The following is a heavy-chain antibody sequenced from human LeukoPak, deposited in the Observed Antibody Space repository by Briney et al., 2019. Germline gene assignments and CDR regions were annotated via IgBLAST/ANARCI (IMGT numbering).Heavy chain of an antibody. V-gene: IGHV3-30*18. CDR2: ISYDGSNK. CDR3: AKGAYYYDSSPNDY. Sequence: GGSLRLSCAASGFTFSSYGMHWVRQAPGKGLEWVAVISYDGSNKYYADSVKGRFTISRDNSKNTLYLQMNSLRAEDTAVYYCAKGAYYYDSSPNDYWGQGTLVTVSS. J-gene: IGHJ4*02. CDR1: GFTFSSYG. D-gene: IGHD3-22*01.